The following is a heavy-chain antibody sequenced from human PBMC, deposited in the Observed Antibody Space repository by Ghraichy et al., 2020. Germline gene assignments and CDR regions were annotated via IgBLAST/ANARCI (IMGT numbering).Heavy chain of an antibody. D-gene: IGHD2-15*01. J-gene: IGHJ6*03. Sequence: SETLSLTCAVYGGSFSGYYWSWIRQPPGKGLEWIGEINHSGSTNYNPSLKSRVTISVDTSKNQFSLKLSSVTAADTAVYYCARGRTFGGYCSGGSCYGPYYYYYMDVWGKGTTVTVSS. V-gene: IGHV4-34*01. CDR3: ARGRTFGGYCSGGSCYGPYYYYYMDV. CDR1: GGSFSGYY. CDR2: INHSGST.